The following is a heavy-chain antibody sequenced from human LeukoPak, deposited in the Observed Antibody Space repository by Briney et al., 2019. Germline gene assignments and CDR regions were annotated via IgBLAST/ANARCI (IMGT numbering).Heavy chain of an antibody. CDR3: AREHRKVIPAAIDAFDI. CDR1: GYTFTSYG. CDR2: ISAYNGNT. Sequence: ASVKVSCKASGYTFTSYGISWVRQAPGQGLEWMGWISAYNGNTNYAQKLQGRVTMTTDTSTSTAYMELRSLRSDDTAVYYCAREHRKVIPAAIDAFDIWGQGTMVTVSS. D-gene: IGHD2-2*01. J-gene: IGHJ3*02. V-gene: IGHV1-18*01.